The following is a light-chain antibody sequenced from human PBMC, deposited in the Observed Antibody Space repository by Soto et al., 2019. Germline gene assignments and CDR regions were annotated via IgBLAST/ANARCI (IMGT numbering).Light chain of an antibody. CDR3: QQYNNWPRT. CDR1: QSLTTD. Sequence: EIVMTQSPATLSLSPGERATLSCRASQSLTTDLAWYQQKPGQPPRLLIYGAYTRATGIQARFSGSGSGTEFTLTISSLQSEDFAVYYCQQYNNWPRTFGQGTKVDIK. V-gene: IGKV3-15*01. CDR2: GAY. J-gene: IGKJ1*01.